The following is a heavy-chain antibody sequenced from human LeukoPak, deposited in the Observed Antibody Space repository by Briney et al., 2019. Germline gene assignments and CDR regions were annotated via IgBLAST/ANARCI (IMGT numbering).Heavy chain of an antibody. V-gene: IGHV4-34*01. CDR3: ARVRIAVAGTPFDY. Sequence: GSLRLSCAASGFTFSSYAMSWVRQPPGKGLVWIGEINHSGSTNYNPSLKSRVTISVDTSKNQFSLKLSSVTAADTAVYYCARVRIAVAGTPFDYWGQGTLVTVSS. CDR1: GFTFSSYA. CDR2: INHSGST. D-gene: IGHD6-19*01. J-gene: IGHJ4*02.